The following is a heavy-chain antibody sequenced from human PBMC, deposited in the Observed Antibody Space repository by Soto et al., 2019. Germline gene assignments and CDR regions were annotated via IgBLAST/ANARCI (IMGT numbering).Heavy chain of an antibody. V-gene: IGHV3-21*01. CDR1: GFTFSSYS. J-gene: IGHJ6*02. D-gene: IGHD6-19*01. CDR3: ARDMYSSGWYGVTIDYYYYGMDV. Sequence: GGSLRLSCAASGFTFSSYSMNWVRQAPGKGLEWVSSISSSSSYIYYADSVKGQFTISRDNAKNSLYLQMNSLRAEDTAVYYCARDMYSSGWYGVTIDYYYYGMDVWGQGTTVTVSS. CDR2: ISSSSSYI.